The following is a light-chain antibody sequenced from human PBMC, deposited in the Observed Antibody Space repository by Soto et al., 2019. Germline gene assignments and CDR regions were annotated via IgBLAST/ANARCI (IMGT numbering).Light chain of an antibody. CDR3: QSFDINVLALI. V-gene: IGLV1-40*01. CDR2: SNT. Sequence: QSVLTQPPSVSGAPGHRVTISCTGSNSNIGAGFGVQWYQQFPTTAPRLLIYSNTNRPSGVPDRFSASKSGTSASLAITGLRAEDEADYYCQSFDINVLALIFGVGTQLTVL. CDR1: NSNIGAGFG. J-gene: IGLJ2*01.